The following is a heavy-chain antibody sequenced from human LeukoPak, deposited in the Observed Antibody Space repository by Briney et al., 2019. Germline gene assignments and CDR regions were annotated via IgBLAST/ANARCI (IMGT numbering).Heavy chain of an antibody. V-gene: IGHV3-30*18. CDR2: ISYDGSNK. CDR1: GFTFSSYG. CDR3: AKALRFLEWFPTAGFDP. Sequence: GGSLRLSCAASGFTFSSYGVHWVRQAPGKGLEWVAVISYDGSNKYYADSVKGRFTISRDNSKNTLYLQMNSLRAEDTAVYYCAKALRFLEWFPTAGFDPWGQGTLVTVSS. D-gene: IGHD3-3*01. J-gene: IGHJ5*02.